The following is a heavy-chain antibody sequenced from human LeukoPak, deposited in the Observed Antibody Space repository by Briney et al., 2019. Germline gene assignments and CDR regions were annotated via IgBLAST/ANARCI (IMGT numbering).Heavy chain of an antibody. V-gene: IGHV1-18*01. CDR3: ARDTLHSSSWYNDYFDY. Sequence: ASVNVSCKASGYTFTSYGISWVRQPPGQGLEGMGGISAYNRNTNYAQKLQGRVTMTTDTSTSTAYMELRSLRSDDTAVYYCARDTLHSSSWYNDYFDYWGQGTLVTVSS. CDR1: GYTFTSYG. CDR2: ISAYNRNT. D-gene: IGHD6-13*01. J-gene: IGHJ4*02.